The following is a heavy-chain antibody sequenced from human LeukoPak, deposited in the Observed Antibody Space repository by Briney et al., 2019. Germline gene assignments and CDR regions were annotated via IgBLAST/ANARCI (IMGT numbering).Heavy chain of an antibody. CDR3: AREGWDQRDTAAFDH. Sequence: ASVKVSCKASGYTFTGHYMHWARQAPGQGLEWMGWINPNSGDRNSAQKSQGRVTMTRDPSISTVYMELSRLGPDDTAVYYCAREGWDQRDTAAFDHWGQGTLVTVSS. V-gene: IGHV1-2*02. CDR2: INPNSGDR. CDR1: GYTFTGHY. J-gene: IGHJ4*02. D-gene: IGHD6-19*01.